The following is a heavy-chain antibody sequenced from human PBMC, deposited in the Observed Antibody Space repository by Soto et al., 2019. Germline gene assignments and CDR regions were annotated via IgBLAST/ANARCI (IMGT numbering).Heavy chain of an antibody. J-gene: IGHJ4*02. CDR3: ASPYTATIHNGLNS. V-gene: IGHV3-74*01. Sequence: PGGSLRLSCAASGFTFSSHWMHWVRQAPGKGLVWVSRINSDGTSTNYADSVKGRFTISRDNAKNTLYLQMNSLRGEDTAVYHCASPYTATIHNGLNSWGQGTLVTVSS. D-gene: IGHD5-12*01. CDR2: INSDGTST. CDR1: GFTFSSHW.